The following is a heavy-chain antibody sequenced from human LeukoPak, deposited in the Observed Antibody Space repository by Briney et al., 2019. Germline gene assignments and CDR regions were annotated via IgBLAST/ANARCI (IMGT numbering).Heavy chain of an antibody. V-gene: IGHV4-34*01. CDR2: INHSGST. CDR1: GGSFSGYY. D-gene: IGHD2-15*01. J-gene: IGHJ6*03. Sequence: PSETLSLTCAVYGGSFSGYYWSWIRQPPGKGLEWIGEINHSGSTNYNPSLKSRVTISVDTSKNQFSLKLSSVTAADTAVYYCAREPRDSNAPHLYYYIDVSGKGTTVTVSS. CDR3: AREPRDSNAPHLYYYIDV.